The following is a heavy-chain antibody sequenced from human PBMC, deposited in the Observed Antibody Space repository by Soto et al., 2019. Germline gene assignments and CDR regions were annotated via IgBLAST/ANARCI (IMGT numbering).Heavy chain of an antibody. CDR3: ARGDGDRLDGNGYLARH. D-gene: IGHD5-18*01. J-gene: IGHJ4*02. CDR1: GFTFSSYW. Sequence: EVQLVESGGGSIQPGGSLRLSCVASGFTFSSYWMHWVRQAPGKGLVWVSRIKSDGSGTYYADSVEGRLTISRDNAKNTLYRRMYRRGAEDTAGYYWARGDGDRLDGNGYLARHWGQGTLVTVSS. V-gene: IGHV3-74*01. CDR2: IKSDGSGT.